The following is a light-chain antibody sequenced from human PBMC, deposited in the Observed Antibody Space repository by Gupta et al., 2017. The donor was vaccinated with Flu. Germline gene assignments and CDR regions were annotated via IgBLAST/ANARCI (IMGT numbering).Light chain of an antibody. CDR3: QQSYSTLST. Sequence: PSSLSASVGDRVTITCRASQSISSYLNWYQQKPGKDPKLLIYAASSLQSGVPSRFSGSGSGTDFTLTISSLQPEDFATYYCQQSYSTLSTFGQGTKLEIK. V-gene: IGKV1-39*01. CDR1: QSISSY. J-gene: IGKJ2*02. CDR2: AAS.